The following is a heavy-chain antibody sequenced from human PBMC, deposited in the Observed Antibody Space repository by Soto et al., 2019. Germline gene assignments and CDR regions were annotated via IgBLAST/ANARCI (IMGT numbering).Heavy chain of an antibody. V-gene: IGHV4-31*03. CDR1: GGSISSGGYY. J-gene: IGHJ6*02. Sequence: KTSETLSLTCTVSGGSISSGGYYWSWSRQHPGKGLEWIGYIYYSGSTYYNPSLKSRVTISVDTSKNQFSLKLSSVTAADTAVYYCARAGIMITFGGVIVDYYYYYGMDVWGQGTTVTVSS. CDR3: ARAGIMITFGGVIVDYYYYYGMDV. D-gene: IGHD3-16*02. CDR2: IYYSGST.